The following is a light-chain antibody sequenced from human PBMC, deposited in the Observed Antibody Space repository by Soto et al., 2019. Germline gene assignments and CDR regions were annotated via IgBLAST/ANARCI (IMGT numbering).Light chain of an antibody. CDR3: SSCAGSNNPYV. J-gene: IGLJ1*01. V-gene: IGLV2-8*01. CDR1: SSDVGGCKF. CDR2: EVS. Sequence: QSALTQPPSASGSPGQSVTISCIGTSSDVGGCKFVSWYQQYPGKAPKLIIYEVSKRPSGVPDRFSGSKSGNTASLTVSGLRAEDEADYYCSSCAGSNNPYVFGTGSKLTVL.